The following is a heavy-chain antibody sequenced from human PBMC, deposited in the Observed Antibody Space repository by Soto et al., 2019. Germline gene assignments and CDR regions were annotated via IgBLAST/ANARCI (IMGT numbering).Heavy chain of an antibody. J-gene: IGHJ4*02. D-gene: IGHD4-4*01. CDR2: IYYSGST. Sequence: PSETLSLTCTVSGGSISSSSHYWGWIRQPPGMGLEWIGSIYYSGSTYYNPSLKSRVTISVDTSKNQFSLKLSSVTAADTAVYYCARGLDSNYGWDFDYWGQGTLVTVSS. V-gene: IGHV4-39*01. CDR3: ARGLDSNYGWDFDY. CDR1: GGSISSSSHY.